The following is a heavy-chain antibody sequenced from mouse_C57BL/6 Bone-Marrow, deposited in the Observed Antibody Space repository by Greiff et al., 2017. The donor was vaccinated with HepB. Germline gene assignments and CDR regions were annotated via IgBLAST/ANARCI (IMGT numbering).Heavy chain of an antibody. D-gene: IGHD1-1*01. CDR2: ISSGGSYT. V-gene: IGHV5-6*01. CDR1: GFTFSSYG. J-gene: IGHJ1*03. Sequence: EVMLVESGGDLVKPGGSLKLSCAASGFTFSSYGMSWVRQTPDKRLEWVATISSGGSYTYYPDSVKGRFTISRDNAKNTLYLQMSSLKSEDTAMYYCARHEYYGSSPWYFDVWGTGTTVTVSS. CDR3: ARHEYYGSSPWYFDV.